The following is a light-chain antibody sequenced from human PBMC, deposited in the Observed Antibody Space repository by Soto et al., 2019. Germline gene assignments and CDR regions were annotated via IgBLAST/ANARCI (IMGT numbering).Light chain of an antibody. J-gene: IGKJ4*01. CDR3: QQRRTWPPLT. CDR1: QSVSNF. CDR2: DAS. V-gene: IGKV3-11*01. Sequence: EIVLTQSPATLSLSPGERATLSCRASQSVSNFLAWYQQKPGQAPRLLIYDASTRATGIPARFSGSGSGTDFDLTISSLEPEAFAVYYCQQRRTWPPLTFGGGTKVEIK.